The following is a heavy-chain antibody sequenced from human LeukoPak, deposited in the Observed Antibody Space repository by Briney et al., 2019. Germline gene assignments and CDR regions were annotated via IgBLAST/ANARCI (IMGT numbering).Heavy chain of an antibody. D-gene: IGHD2-15*01. CDR1: GYSISSGYY. CDR2: IYHSGST. J-gene: IGHJ4*02. CDR3: ARDYADCSGGSCYSGPSFL. V-gene: IGHV4-38-2*02. Sequence: SETLSLTCTVSGYSISSGYYWGWIRRPPGKGPEWIGSIYHSGSTYYNPSLKSRVTISVDTSKNQFSLKLSSVTAADTAVYYCARDYADCSGGSCYSGPSFLWGQGTLVTVSS.